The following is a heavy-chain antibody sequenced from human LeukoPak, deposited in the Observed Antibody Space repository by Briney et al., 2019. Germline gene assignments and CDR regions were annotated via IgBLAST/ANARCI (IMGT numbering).Heavy chain of an antibody. J-gene: IGHJ4*02. CDR2: IKQDGSEK. Sequence: PGGSLRLSCAASGFTFSSYWMSWVRQAPGKGLEWVANIKQDGSEKYYVDSVKGRFTIPRDNAKNSLYLQMNSLRAEDTAVYYCARDFVGPPIVALDYWGQGTLVTVSS. V-gene: IGHV3-7*01. CDR1: GFTFSSYW. D-gene: IGHD5-12*01. CDR3: ARDFVGPPIVALDY.